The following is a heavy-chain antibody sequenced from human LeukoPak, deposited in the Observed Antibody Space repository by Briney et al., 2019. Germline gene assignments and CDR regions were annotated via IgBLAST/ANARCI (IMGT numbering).Heavy chain of an antibody. CDR1: GGSISSYY. CDR3: ASSTTVDSLDY. D-gene: IGHD4-23*01. Sequence: PSETLSLTCTVSGGSISSYYWSWIRPPPGKGLEWIGYIYTSGSTNYNPSLKSRVTISVDTSKNQFSLKLSSVTAADTAVYYCASSTTVDSLDYWGQGTLVTVSS. V-gene: IGHV4-4*09. CDR2: IYTSGST. J-gene: IGHJ4*02.